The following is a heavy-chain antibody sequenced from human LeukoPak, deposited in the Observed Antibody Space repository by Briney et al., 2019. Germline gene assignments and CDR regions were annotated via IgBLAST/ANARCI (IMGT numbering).Heavy chain of an antibody. D-gene: IGHD2-8*01. CDR2: IRYDGKNK. CDR3: AKGPNSPGAFDI. V-gene: IGHV3-30*02. J-gene: IGHJ3*02. Sequence: GGSLRLSCEASGYTFSIYGMHWVRQAPGKGLEWVSFIRYDGKNKDYADSVKGRFTISRDNSKYTVYLQMNSLRGEDAAVYYCAKGPNSPGAFDIWGQGTVVTVSS. CDR1: GYTFSIYG.